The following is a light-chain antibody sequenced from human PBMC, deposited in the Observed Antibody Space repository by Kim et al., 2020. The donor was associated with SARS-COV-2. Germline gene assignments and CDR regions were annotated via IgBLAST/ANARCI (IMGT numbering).Light chain of an antibody. J-gene: IGKJ4*02. CDR1: QSISSY. CDR2: AAS. Sequence: DIQMTQSPSSLSASVGDRVTITCRASQSISSYLNWYQQKPGKAPKLLIYAASSLQSGVPSRFSGSGSGTDFTLTISSLQPEDFATYYGQQSYSTPFTLGGGTKGDSK. CDR3: QQSYSTPFT. V-gene: IGKV1-39*01.